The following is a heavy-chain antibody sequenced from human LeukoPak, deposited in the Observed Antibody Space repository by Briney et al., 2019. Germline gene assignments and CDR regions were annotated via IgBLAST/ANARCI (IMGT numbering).Heavy chain of an antibody. CDR3: ASSAARSYYYYMDV. Sequence: GASVKVSCKASGGTFSSYAISWVRQAPGQGLEWMGGIIPIFGTANYAQKFQGRVTITTDESTSTAYMELSSLRSEDMAVYYCASSAARSYYYYMDVWGKGTTVTVSS. CDR1: GGTFSSYA. D-gene: IGHD6-6*01. V-gene: IGHV1-69*05. J-gene: IGHJ6*03. CDR2: IIPIFGTA.